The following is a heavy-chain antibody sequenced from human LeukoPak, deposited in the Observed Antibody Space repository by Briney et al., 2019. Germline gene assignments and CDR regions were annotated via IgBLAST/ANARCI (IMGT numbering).Heavy chain of an antibody. J-gene: IGHJ6*02. D-gene: IGHD3-10*01. CDR2: ISHDGGEE. CDR3: ARVVEQHVAYYYGLDV. V-gene: IGHV3-30-3*01. Sequence: PGRSLRLSCAASGFIFSTFGMHWFRQAPGKGLEWVALISHDGGEEFYGDSVKGRFTVSRDNSKSVMHLQMDSLRVEDTAVYYCARVVEQHVAYYYGLDVWGQGTTVTVS. CDR1: GFIFSTFG.